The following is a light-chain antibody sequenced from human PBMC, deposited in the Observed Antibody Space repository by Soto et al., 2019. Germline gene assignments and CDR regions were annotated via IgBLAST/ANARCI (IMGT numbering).Light chain of an antibody. Sequence: DIQLTQSPSFLSASVGDRVTITCRASQGISSYLAWYQQKPGKDPKLLIYAASTLQSGVPSRFSGSVSGTEFTLTISSLQPEDFANYYWQQLYRYPALTLCRGTKVEIK. J-gene: IGKJ4*01. V-gene: IGKV1-9*01. CDR2: AAS. CDR1: QGISSY. CDR3: QQLYRYPALT.